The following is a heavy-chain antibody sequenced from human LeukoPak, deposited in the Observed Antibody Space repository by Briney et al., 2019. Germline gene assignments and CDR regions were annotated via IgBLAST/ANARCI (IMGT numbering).Heavy chain of an antibody. Sequence: SETLSLTCTVSGGSISSSSYYWGWIRQPPGKGLEWIGSIYYSGSTYYNPSLKSRVTISVDTSKNQFSLKLSSVTAADTAVYYCARGSRSDYVWGRNAFDIWGQGTMVTVSS. CDR2: IYYSGST. J-gene: IGHJ3*02. V-gene: IGHV4-39*01. D-gene: IGHD3-16*01. CDR1: GGSISSSSYY. CDR3: ARGSRSDYVWGRNAFDI.